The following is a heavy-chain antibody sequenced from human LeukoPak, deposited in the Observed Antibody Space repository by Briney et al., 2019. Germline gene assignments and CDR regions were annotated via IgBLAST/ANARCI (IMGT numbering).Heavy chain of an antibody. V-gene: IGHV3-21*01. CDR2: ISSSSAYI. Sequence: PGGSLRLSCAGSGFTFSYYSMNWVRQAPGKGLEWVSYISSSSAYIYYADSMKGRFTISRDNAKSSLFLQMNSLRAEDTAVYYCARASHSAYKSGGDYWGQGTLVTVSS. CDR1: GFTFSYYS. CDR3: ARASHSAYKSGGDY. D-gene: IGHD5-12*01. J-gene: IGHJ4*02.